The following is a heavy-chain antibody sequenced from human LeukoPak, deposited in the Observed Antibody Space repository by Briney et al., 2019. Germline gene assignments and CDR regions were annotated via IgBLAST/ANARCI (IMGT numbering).Heavy chain of an antibody. CDR3: ARDGGGIYYYDSSGYYYFDY. CDR1: GYTFTSYG. CDR2: ISAYNGNT. J-gene: IGHJ4*02. V-gene: IGHV1-18*01. Sequence: ASVKVSCKASGYTFTSYGISWVRQAPGQGLEWMGWISAYNGNTNYAQKLQGRVTMTTDTSTSTAYMELRSLRSDDTAVYYCARDGGGIYYYDSSGYYYFDYWGQGTLVTVSS. D-gene: IGHD3-22*01.